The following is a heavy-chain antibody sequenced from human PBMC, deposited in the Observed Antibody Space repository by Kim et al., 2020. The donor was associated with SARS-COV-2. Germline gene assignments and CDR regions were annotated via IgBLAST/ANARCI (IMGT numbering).Heavy chain of an antibody. Sequence: SETLSLTCTVSGDAISSNIYYWGWIRQPPGKGLEWIGSIFYSGNTSYYNPSLNSRVTISVHPSKSQFSLKLNSVTAADTAVYYCARQSAYYFDSGSADSDAFDIWGQGTMVTVSS. CDR3: ARQSAYYFDSGSADSDAFDI. CDR2: IFYSGNTS. V-gene: IGHV4-39*01. D-gene: IGHD3-10*01. CDR1: GDAISSNIYY. J-gene: IGHJ3*02.